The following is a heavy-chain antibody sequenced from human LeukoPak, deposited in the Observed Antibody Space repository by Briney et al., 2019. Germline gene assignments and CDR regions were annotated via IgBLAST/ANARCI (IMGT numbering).Heavy chain of an antibody. D-gene: IGHD2-2*01. CDR3: VRGRTGCYAASPGYFQH. Sequence: GGSLRLSCAGSGFTFTNYWMSWVRQAPGKGLQWVANINHDGSDKSYVDSVKGRFTISRDNAKNSLYLRMNSLTDQDTAVYYCVRGRTGCYAASPGYFQHWGQGTLVTVSS. V-gene: IGHV3-7*04. J-gene: IGHJ1*01. CDR2: INHDGSDK. CDR1: GFTFTNYW.